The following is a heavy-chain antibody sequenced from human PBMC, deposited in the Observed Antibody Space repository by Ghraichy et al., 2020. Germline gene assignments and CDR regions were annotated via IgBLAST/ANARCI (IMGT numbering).Heavy chain of an antibody. D-gene: IGHD1-26*01. Sequence: SQTLSLTCAVYGGSFSGYYWSWIRQPPGKGLEWIGEINHSGSTNYNPSLKSRVTISVDTSRNQFSLNLSSLTAADTAVYYWARGQSGSYFRAYYFDFWAQGALVTVAS. V-gene: IGHV4-34*01. CDR2: INHSGST. CDR3: ARGQSGSYFRAYYFDF. J-gene: IGHJ4*02. CDR1: GGSFSGYY.